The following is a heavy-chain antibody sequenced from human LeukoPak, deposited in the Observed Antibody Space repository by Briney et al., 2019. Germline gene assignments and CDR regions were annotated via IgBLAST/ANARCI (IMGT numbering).Heavy chain of an antibody. D-gene: IGHD3-16*02. Sequence: GGSLRLSCAASGFTFSDYYMSWIRQAPGKGLEWVSYTSSSGSTIYYADSVKGRFTISRDNAKNSLYLQMNSLRAEDTAVYYCASSYDYVWGSYRYTKFQDDYWGQGTLVTVSS. CDR1: GFTFSDYY. CDR3: ASSYDYVWGSYRYTKFQDDY. J-gene: IGHJ4*02. CDR2: TSSSGSTI. V-gene: IGHV3-11*01.